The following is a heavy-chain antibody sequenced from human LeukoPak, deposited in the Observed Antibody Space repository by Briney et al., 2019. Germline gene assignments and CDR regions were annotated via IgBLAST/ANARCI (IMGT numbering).Heavy chain of an antibody. CDR2: TYTSGST. J-gene: IGHJ6*03. V-gene: IGHV4-4*07. CDR3: ARDLGGLRFLEWPRYYYYYMDV. D-gene: IGHD3-3*01. Sequence: SETLSLTCTVSGGSSSSYYWSWIRQPAGKGLEWIGRTYTSGSTNYNPSLKSRVTMSVDTSKNQFSLKLSSVTAADTAVYYCARDLGGLRFLEWPRYYYYYMDVWGKGTTVTVSS. CDR1: GGSSSSYY.